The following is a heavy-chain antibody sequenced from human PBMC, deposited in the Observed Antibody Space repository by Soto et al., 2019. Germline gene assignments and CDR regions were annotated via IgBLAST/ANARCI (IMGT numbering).Heavy chain of an antibody. Sequence: PGGSLRLSCAASGFTFGSYAMSWVRLAPGKGLEWVSVAGPSGSSTFYADSVRGRFTISRDNVENTLYLQMNSLRVADTALYCCARTYYYDSTGYYRTFDYWGQGTLVTVSS. D-gene: IGHD3-22*01. V-gene: IGHV3-23*01. CDR1: GFTFGSYA. CDR2: AGPSGSST. CDR3: ARTYYYDSTGYYRTFDY. J-gene: IGHJ4*02.